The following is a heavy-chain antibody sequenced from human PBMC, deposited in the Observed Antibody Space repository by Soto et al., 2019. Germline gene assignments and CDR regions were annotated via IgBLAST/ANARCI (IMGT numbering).Heavy chain of an antibody. CDR3: ARHDDSGTLIGGFDI. CDR1: GGSIRSSSKF. Sequence: PSETLSLTCSVSGGSIRSSSKFWDWIRQPSGKGLEWIGAIYYGGTAWATSYSPSFNGRVIISLDMSRNQFSLNLASVSAADTAVYYCARHDDSGTLIGGFDIWGQGTVVT. V-gene: IGHV4-39*01. J-gene: IGHJ3*02. CDR2: IYYGGTAWAT. D-gene: IGHD3-16*01.